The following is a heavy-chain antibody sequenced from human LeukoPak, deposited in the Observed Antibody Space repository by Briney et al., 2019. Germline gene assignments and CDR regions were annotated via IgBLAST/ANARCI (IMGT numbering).Heavy chain of an antibody. Sequence: SETLSLTCTVSGGSISSGTWWSWVRQPPGKGLEWIGEIYHSGSTNNNPSLKSRVTISVDKSKNQFSLKLSSVTAADTAVYYCARQRLRLRLDAFDYWGQGTLVTVSS. J-gene: IGHJ4*02. CDR1: GGSISSGTW. D-gene: IGHD5-12*01. V-gene: IGHV4-4*02. CDR3: ARQRLRLRLDAFDY. CDR2: IYHSGST.